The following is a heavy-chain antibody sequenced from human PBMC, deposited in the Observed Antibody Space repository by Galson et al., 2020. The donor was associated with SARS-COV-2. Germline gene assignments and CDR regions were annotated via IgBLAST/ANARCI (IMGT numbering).Heavy chain of an antibody. CDR1: GYTFTDYW. V-gene: IGHV5-51*01. D-gene: IGHD3-10*01. CDR2: IYPDDSDT. Sequence: KLGESLKIYCTGSGYTFTDYWIGWVRQMPGKGLEWMGIIYPDDSDTRYSPSFHGQVTISADRSTGTAYLQWTSLKASATAMYYCARPRFSAGTEVAGSPTTPSYYFDYLGQGTLVTVSS. CDR3: ARPRFSAGTEVAGSPTTPSYYFDY. J-gene: IGHJ4*02.